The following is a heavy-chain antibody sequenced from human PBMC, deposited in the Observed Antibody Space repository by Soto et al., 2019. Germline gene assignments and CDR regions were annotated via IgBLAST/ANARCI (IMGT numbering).Heavy chain of an antibody. CDR2: ISGYNGDA. Sequence: GASVKVSCKASGYTFTRYGISWVRQAPGQGLEWMGWISGYNGDANYAQSFQGRVSMTIDTSTTTAYMELRTLTAADTAVYYCASPSLDFDMCSWGHGTLVTVSS. D-gene: IGHD3-9*01. J-gene: IGHJ5*01. CDR1: GYTFTRYG. V-gene: IGHV1-18*01. CDR3: ASPSLDFDMCS.